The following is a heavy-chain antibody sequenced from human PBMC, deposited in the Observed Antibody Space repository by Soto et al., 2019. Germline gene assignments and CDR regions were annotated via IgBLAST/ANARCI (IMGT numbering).Heavy chain of an antibody. Sequence: GGSLRLSCAVSGFTVSNNYMSWVRQAPGKGLEGVSVIYSGGYTAYGDSVKGRFTISRDNSKNTLYLQLNDLRAEDTAMYYCARGGLEPFDHWGQGALVTVSS. V-gene: IGHV3-53*01. CDR3: ARGGLEPFDH. CDR1: GFTVSNNY. D-gene: IGHD1-1*01. J-gene: IGHJ4*02. CDR2: IYSGGYT.